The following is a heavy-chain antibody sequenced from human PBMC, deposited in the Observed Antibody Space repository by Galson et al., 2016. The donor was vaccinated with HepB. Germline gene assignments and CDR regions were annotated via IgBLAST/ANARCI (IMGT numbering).Heavy chain of an antibody. Sequence: SLRLSCAASGFSFSNYGMHWVRQAPGKGLEWVAFIWYDGSNENYADSVKGRFTISRDNSKNTLYVQMNSLRVEDTAVYYCARAWVADYVSYMDVWGKGTTVTVSS. J-gene: IGHJ6*03. CDR2: IWYDGSNE. CDR3: ARAWVADYVSYMDV. V-gene: IGHV3-33*01. CDR1: GFSFSNYG. D-gene: IGHD3-16*01.